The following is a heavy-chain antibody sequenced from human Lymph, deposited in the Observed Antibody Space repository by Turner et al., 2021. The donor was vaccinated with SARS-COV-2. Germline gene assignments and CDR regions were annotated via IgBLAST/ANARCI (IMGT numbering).Heavy chain of an antibody. CDR3: ARDLRFGELPAADH. Sequence: QVQLVESGGGVVQPGRSLRLSCAASGFTFSSYGMQWVRQAPGKGLEWVAVIWYDGSNKYYADSVKGRFTISRDNSKNTLYLQMNSLRAEDTAVYYCARDLRFGELPAADHWGQGTLVTVSS. CDR2: IWYDGSNK. V-gene: IGHV3-33*01. J-gene: IGHJ4*02. D-gene: IGHD3-10*01. CDR1: GFTFSSYG.